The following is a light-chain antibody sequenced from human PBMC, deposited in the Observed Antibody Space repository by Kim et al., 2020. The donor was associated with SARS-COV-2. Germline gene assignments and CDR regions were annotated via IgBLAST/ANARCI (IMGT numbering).Light chain of an antibody. CDR1: QSVSSY. J-gene: IGKJ3*01. V-gene: IGKV3-11*01. CDR2: DAS. CDR3: QHRSNWPLFT. Sequence: EIVLTQSPATLSLSPGERATLSWRASQSVSSYLAWYQQKPGQAPRLLIYDASNRATGIPARFSGSGSGTDFTLTISSLEPEDFAVYYCQHRSNWPLFTFGPGTKVDIK.